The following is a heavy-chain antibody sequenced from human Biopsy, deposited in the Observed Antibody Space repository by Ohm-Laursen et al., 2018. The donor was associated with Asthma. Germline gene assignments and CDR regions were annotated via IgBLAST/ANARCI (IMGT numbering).Heavy chain of an antibody. Sequence: SLRLSCSASGFTFSNYGMHWVRQAPGKGLDWVAVISFDGSNKNYTDSVRGRFTISRDNSRNTLHLQMNSLRAEDTAVYYCAKDRVAGRSYYFDYWGQGSLVSVSS. V-gene: IGHV3-30*18. CDR3: AKDRVAGRSYYFDY. CDR2: ISFDGSNK. CDR1: GFTFSNYG. D-gene: IGHD6-13*01. J-gene: IGHJ4*02.